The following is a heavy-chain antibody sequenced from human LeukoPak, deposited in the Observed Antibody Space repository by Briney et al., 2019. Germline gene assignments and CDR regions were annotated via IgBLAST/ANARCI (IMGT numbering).Heavy chain of an antibody. Sequence: NPSETLSLTCTVSGGSISSSSYYWGWIRQPPGKGLEWIGSIYYSGSTYYNPSLKSRVTISVDTSKNQFSLKPSSVTAADTAVYYCARHWRAAAGKNWFDPWGQGTLVTVSS. CDR3: ARHWRAAAGKNWFDP. J-gene: IGHJ5*02. V-gene: IGHV4-39*01. CDR1: GGSISSSSYY. CDR2: IYYSGST. D-gene: IGHD6-13*01.